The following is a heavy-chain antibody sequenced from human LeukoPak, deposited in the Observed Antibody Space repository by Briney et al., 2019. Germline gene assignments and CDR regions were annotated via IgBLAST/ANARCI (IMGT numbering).Heavy chain of an antibody. Sequence: GGSLRLSCASSGFTFSSYTMNWVRQAPGKGLEWVSYISSSGSTIYYADSVKGRFTISRDNAKNSLYLQMNSLRAEDTAVYYCARKMRGYSYGTIDYWGQGTLVTVSS. V-gene: IGHV3-48*04. D-gene: IGHD5-18*01. CDR2: ISSSGSTI. CDR1: GFTFSSYT. J-gene: IGHJ4*02. CDR3: ARKMRGYSYGTIDY.